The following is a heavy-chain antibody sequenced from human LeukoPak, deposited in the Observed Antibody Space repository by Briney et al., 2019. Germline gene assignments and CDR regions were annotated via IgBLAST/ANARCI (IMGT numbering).Heavy chain of an antibody. Sequence: QPSETLSLTCTVSGGSISSSSYYWGWIRQPPGKGLEWIGSIYYSGSTYYNPSLKSRVTISVDTSKNQFSLKLSSVTAADTAVYYCARDPHYGDYAPGYWGQGTLVTVSS. CDR1: GGSISSSSYY. D-gene: IGHD4-17*01. J-gene: IGHJ4*02. CDR2: IYYSGST. CDR3: ARDPHYGDYAPGY. V-gene: IGHV4-39*07.